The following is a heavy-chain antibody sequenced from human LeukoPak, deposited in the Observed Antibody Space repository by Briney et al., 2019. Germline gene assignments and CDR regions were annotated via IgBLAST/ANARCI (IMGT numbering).Heavy chain of an antibody. Sequence: PSGTLSLTCAVSGGSISSSNWWSWVRQPPGKGLEWIGEIYHSGSTNYNPSLKSRVTISVDKSKNQFSLKLSSVTAADTAVYYCARARIEVVSGLYDSSEDAFDIWGQGTMVTVSS. CDR1: GGSISSSNW. CDR3: ARARIEVVSGLYDSSEDAFDI. V-gene: IGHV4-4*02. J-gene: IGHJ3*02. CDR2: IYHSGST. D-gene: IGHD3-22*01.